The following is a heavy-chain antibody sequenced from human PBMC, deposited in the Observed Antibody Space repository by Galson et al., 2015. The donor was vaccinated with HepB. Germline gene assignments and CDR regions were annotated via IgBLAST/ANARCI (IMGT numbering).Heavy chain of an antibody. CDR3: ARSRGYCSSTSCYSGPFDI. J-gene: IGHJ3*02. CDR1: GFSLTTRGLC. D-gene: IGHD2-2*01. V-gene: IGHV2-70*11. Sequence: PALVTTPQTRTLTCTFPGFSLTTRGLCVSWIRQPPGKALEWLARIDWDDDKYYTTSLKTRLTIPRDTSENQVVLSVTNMDPADTATYYCARSRGYCSSTSCYSGPFDIWGQGTMVTVSS. CDR2: IDWDDDK.